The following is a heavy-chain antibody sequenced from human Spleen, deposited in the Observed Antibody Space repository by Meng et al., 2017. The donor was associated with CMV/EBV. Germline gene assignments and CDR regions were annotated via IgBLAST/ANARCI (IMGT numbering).Heavy chain of an antibody. CDR1: GGTFSSYA. V-gene: IGHV1-69*05. CDR3: ARWGTPLTGNAFDV. CDR2: IIPIFGTT. J-gene: IGHJ3*01. D-gene: IGHD3-9*01. Sequence: SVKVSCKASGGTFSSYAISWVRQAPGQGLEWMGTIIPIFGTTTYAQRFQGRVTIAMGESATTVYMEVSSLRSEDTALYYCARWGTPLTGNAFDVWGQGTMVTVSS.